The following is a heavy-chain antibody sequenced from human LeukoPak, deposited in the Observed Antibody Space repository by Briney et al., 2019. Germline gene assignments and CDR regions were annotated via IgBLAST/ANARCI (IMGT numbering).Heavy chain of an antibody. CDR3: ARDYSGSYWARRGAFDI. CDR1: GGSVSGGSYY. CDR2: IYYSGST. V-gene: IGHV4-61*01. Sequence: KSSETLSLTCTVSGGSVSGGSYYWSWIRQPPGKGLEWIGYIYYSGSTNYNPSLKSRVTISVDTSKNQFSLKLSSVTAADTAVYYCARDYSGSYWARRGAFDIWGQGTMVTVSS. D-gene: IGHD1-26*01. J-gene: IGHJ3*02.